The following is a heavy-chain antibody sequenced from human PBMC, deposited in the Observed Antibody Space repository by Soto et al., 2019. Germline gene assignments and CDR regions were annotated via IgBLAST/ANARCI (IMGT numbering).Heavy chain of an antibody. D-gene: IGHD3-22*01. CDR1: GFTFSDYY. Sequence: GSLRLSCAASGFTFSDYYMSWIRQAPGKGLEWVSYISSSSSYTNYADSVKGRFTISRDNPKNSLYLQMNSLRAEDTAVYYCARGRDYYDSSGYPYWGQGALVTVSS. V-gene: IGHV3-11*06. CDR3: ARGRDYYDSSGYPY. CDR2: ISSSSSYT. J-gene: IGHJ4*02.